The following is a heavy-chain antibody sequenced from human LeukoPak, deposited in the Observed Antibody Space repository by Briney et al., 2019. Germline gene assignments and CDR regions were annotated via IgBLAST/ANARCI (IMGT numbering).Heavy chain of an antibody. J-gene: IGHJ3*02. V-gene: IGHV1-8*01. CDR1: GYTFTSYD. CDR3: ARGNGLTYYDFWSGYYGSGNDAFDI. D-gene: IGHD3-3*01. Sequence: ASVKVSCKASGYTFTSYDINWVRQATGQGLEWMGWMNPNSGNTGYAQKFQGRVTMTRNTSISTAYMELSSLRSEDTAVYYCARGNGLTYYDFWSGYYGSGNDAFDIWGQGTMVTVSS. CDR2: MNPNSGNT.